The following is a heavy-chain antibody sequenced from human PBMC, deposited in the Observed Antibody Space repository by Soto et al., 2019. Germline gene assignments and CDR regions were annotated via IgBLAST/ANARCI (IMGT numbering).Heavy chain of an antibody. CDR3: ARLRWETENNWFDP. D-gene: IGHD1-26*01. Sequence: QVQLQESGPGLLRPSQTLSLTCTVSGDSINSVDHYWSWIRQPPGKGLEWMGYIYHSGTTHYNPSLNSRLTISIDTSTNRFSLNLTSVTAADTAVYFCARLRWETENNWFDPWGQRALVTVSS. CDR2: IYHSGTT. J-gene: IGHJ5*02. CDR1: GDSINSVDHY. V-gene: IGHV4-30-4*01.